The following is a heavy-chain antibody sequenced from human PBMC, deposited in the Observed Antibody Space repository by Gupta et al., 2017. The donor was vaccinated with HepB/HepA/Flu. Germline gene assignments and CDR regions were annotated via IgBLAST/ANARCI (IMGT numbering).Heavy chain of an antibody. Sequence: EVQLVESGGGLVKPGGSLRLSCAASGFTFSSYSMNWVRKAQGKGLEWVSSISSSSSYIYYADSVKGRFTIARDNAKNSLYLQMNSLRAEDTAVYYCARDVKGGSYTDFDYWGQGTLVTVSS. CDR3: ARDVKGGSYTDFDY. D-gene: IGHD1-26*01. CDR1: GFTFSSYS. V-gene: IGHV3-21*01. CDR2: ISSSSSYI. J-gene: IGHJ4*02.